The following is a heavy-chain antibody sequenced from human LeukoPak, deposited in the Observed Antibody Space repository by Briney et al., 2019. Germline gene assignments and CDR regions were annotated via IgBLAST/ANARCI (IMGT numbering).Heavy chain of an antibody. Sequence: SETLSLTCTVSGGSITTYYWNWIRQPPGKGLEWIGHSYYSGDTNYNPSLKSRVTISVDTSKNQFSLKLTSVTAADTAVYYCARGAGVAHPAYWGQGILVTVSS. J-gene: IGHJ4*02. CDR1: GGSITTYY. CDR2: SYYSGDT. D-gene: IGHD2-15*01. V-gene: IGHV4-59*01. CDR3: ARGAGVAHPAY.